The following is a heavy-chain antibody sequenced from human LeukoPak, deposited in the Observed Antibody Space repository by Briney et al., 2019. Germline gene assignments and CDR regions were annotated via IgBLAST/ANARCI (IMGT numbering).Heavy chain of an antibody. J-gene: IGHJ4*02. Sequence: SETLSLTCAVSGYYWGWIRQPPGKGLEWIGSIYHSGSTYYNPSLNSRVTISVDTSKNQFSLKLSSVTAADTAVYYCARHYQTIFGVVITYFDYWGQGTLVTVSS. CDR3: ARHYQTIFGVVITYFDY. V-gene: IGHV4-38-2*01. D-gene: IGHD3-3*01. CDR2: IYHSGST. CDR1: GYY.